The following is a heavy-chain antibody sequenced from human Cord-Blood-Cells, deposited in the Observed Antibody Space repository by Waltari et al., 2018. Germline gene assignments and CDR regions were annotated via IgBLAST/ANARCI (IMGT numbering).Heavy chain of an antibody. Sequence: EVQLVESGGGLVQPGGSLRLSCAASGFTVSSNYMSWVRQAPGKGLGGVAVIYSGGSTYYADSVKGRFTISRDNSKNTLYLQMNSLRAEDTAVYYCARDRGIYYFDYWGQGTLVTVSS. CDR2: IYSGGST. CDR3: ARDRGIYYFDY. J-gene: IGHJ4*02. V-gene: IGHV3-66*01. CDR1: GFTVSSNY.